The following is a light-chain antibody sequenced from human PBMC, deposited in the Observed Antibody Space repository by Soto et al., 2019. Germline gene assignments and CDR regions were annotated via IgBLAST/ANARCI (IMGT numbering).Light chain of an antibody. Sequence: EIVMTQSPATLSVSPGERATLSCRASQSVSSNLAWYQQKPGQAPGLLIYGASTRATGIPARFSGSGSGTEFTLTISSLQSEDFAVYYCQQYNNWPPRITFGQGTRLEFK. J-gene: IGKJ5*01. CDR2: GAS. CDR1: QSVSSN. CDR3: QQYNNWPPRIT. V-gene: IGKV3-15*01.